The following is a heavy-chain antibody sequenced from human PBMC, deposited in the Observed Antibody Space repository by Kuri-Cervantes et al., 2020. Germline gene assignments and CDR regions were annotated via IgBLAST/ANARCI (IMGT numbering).Heavy chain of an antibody. V-gene: IGHV3-21*01. D-gene: IGHD2-15*01. CDR3: AREMLLVVAALYNTDAFDI. CDR2: ISSSSSYI. CDR1: GFTFSSYS. Sequence: GESLKISCAASGFTFSSYSMNWVRQAPGKGLEWVSSISSSSSYIYYADSVKGRFTISRDNAKNSLYLQMNSLRAEDTAVYYCAREMLLVVAALYNTDAFDIWGQGTMVTVS. J-gene: IGHJ3*02.